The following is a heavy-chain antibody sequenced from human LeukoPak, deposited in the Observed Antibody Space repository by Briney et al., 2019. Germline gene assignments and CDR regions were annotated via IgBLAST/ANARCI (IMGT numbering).Heavy chain of an antibody. CDR1: GFTFSSYA. J-gene: IGHJ4*02. CDR2: IWYDESNK. D-gene: IGHD3-22*01. V-gene: IGHV3-33*08. Sequence: GGSLRLSCAASGFTFSSYAMSWVRQAPGKGLEWVAIIWYDESNKFYADSVTGRFTISRDNSKNTLYLQMNSLRAEDTAVYYCARDRSYSSGYYGGSLDYWGQGTLVTVSS. CDR3: ARDRSYSSGYYGGSLDY.